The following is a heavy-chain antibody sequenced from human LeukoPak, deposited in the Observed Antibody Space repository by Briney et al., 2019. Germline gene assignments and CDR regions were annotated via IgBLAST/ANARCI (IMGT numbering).Heavy chain of an antibody. CDR1: GGTFSSYA. Sequence: SVKVSCKASGGTFSSYAISWVRQAPGQGLEWMGGIIPIFGTANYAQKFQGRVTITADKSTSTAYMELSSLRSEDTAVCYCARGIIVATSLGYYYYMDVWGKGTTVTVSS. D-gene: IGHD5-12*01. V-gene: IGHV1-69*06. J-gene: IGHJ6*03. CDR2: IIPIFGTA. CDR3: ARGIIVATSLGYYYYMDV.